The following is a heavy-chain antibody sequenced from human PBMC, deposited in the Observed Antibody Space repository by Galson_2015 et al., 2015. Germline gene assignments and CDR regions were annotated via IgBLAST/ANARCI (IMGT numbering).Heavy chain of an antibody. Sequence: CKASGYTFTGYYIHWVRQAPGQGLEWMGRINPNNGGTDFAQKFQGRVTMTRDTSISTAYMELSSLRSDDTAVYYCARETSYSSGWRDYWGQGTLVTVSS. CDR3: ARETSYSSGWRDY. D-gene: IGHD6-19*01. CDR1: GYTFTGYY. V-gene: IGHV1-2*06. J-gene: IGHJ4*02. CDR2: INPNNGGT.